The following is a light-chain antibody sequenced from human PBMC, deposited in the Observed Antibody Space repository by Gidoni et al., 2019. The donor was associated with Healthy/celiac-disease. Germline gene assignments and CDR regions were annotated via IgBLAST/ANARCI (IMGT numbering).Light chain of an antibody. CDR3: QQYGSSHT. V-gene: IGKV3-20*01. CDR1: QSVSSSY. Sequence: TQSLSPGERATPSCRASQSVSSSYLAWYQQKPGQAPRLLIYGASSGSGTDFTLTISRLEPEDFAVYYCQQYGSSHTFXQXTKLEIK. CDR2: GAS. J-gene: IGKJ2*01.